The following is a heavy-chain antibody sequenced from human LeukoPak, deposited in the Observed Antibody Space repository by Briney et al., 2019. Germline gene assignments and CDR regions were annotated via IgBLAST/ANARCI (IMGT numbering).Heavy chain of an antibody. CDR2: INHSGST. J-gene: IGHJ4*02. Sequence: SETLSLTCAVYGGSFSGYYWSWIRQPPGKGLEWIGEINHSGSTNYNPYLKSRVTISVDTSKNQFSLKLSSVTAADTAVYYCARDPQGSSGWYIGDYWGQGTLVTVSS. CDR1: GGSFSGYY. CDR3: ARDPQGSSGWYIGDY. D-gene: IGHD6-19*01. V-gene: IGHV4-34*01.